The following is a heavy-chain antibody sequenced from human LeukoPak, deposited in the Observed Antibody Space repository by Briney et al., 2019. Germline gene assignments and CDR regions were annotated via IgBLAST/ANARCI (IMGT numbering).Heavy chain of an antibody. CDR2: VSGSGGST. CDR3: AKDSLITIFGVVRY. CDR1: GFTFSSYA. Sequence: GWSLRLSCAASGFTFSSYAMSWVRQAPGKGLKWVSAVSGSGGSTYYADSVKGRFTISRDNSKNTLYLQMNSLRAEDTAVYYCAKDSLITIFGVVRYWGQGTLVTVSS. V-gene: IGHV3-23*01. J-gene: IGHJ4*02. D-gene: IGHD3-3*01.